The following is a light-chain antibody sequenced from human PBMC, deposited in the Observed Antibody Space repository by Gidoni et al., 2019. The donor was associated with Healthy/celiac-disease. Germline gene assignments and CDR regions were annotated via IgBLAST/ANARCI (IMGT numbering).Light chain of an antibody. Sequence: EIVLTQSPGTLSLSPGERATLSCRASQSVSSSYLAWYQQKPGQAPGLLIYGASSRATGIPDRFSGSGSGTDFTLTISRLEPEDFAVYYCQQYGSSPPALTFGGXAKVEIK. V-gene: IGKV3-20*01. CDR2: GAS. CDR3: QQYGSSPPALT. J-gene: IGKJ4*01. CDR1: QSVSSSY.